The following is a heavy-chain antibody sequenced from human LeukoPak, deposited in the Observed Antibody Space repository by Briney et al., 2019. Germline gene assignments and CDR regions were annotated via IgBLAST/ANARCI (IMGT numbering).Heavy chain of an antibody. J-gene: IGHJ6*03. CDR3: ARNVAARRYYYYYMDV. CDR1: GGSISSSNW. D-gene: IGHD6-13*01. CDR2: IYHSGST. V-gene: IGHV4-4*02. Sequence: SETLSLTCAVSGGSISSSNWWSWVRQPPGKGLEWIGEIYHSGSTNYNPSLKSRVTISVDKSKNQFSLKLSSVTAADTAVYYCARNVAARRYYYYYMDVWGKGTTVTVSS.